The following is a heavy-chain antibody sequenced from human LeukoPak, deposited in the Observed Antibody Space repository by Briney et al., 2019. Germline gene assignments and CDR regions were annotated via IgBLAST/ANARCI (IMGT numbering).Heavy chain of an antibody. J-gene: IGHJ4*02. CDR2: IQYDVNTK. CDR1: GFTFSSYG. Sequence: PGRSLRLSCAASGFTFSSYGMHWVRQAPGKGLEWVTFIQYDVNTKYYADSVKGRFTVSRDNSKNTVSLQMNSLRPEDTAVYYCAKDSRAYSFGADDYWGQGTLVIVSS. CDR3: AKDSRAYSFGADDY. D-gene: IGHD2-21*01. V-gene: IGHV3-30*18.